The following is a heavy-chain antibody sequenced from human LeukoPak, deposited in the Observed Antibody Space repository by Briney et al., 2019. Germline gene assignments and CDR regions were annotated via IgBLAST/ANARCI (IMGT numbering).Heavy chain of an antibody. V-gene: IGHV4-59*08. J-gene: IGHJ4*02. CDR1: GGSISVYY. CDR3: ARLGSYDTIGYFFKQ. Sequence: SETLSLTCTVSGGSISVYYWSWIRQSPGKALEWIGYIYYSGGTSYSPSLKSRITISLDTSQNQFSLTLGSVTAADTAIYYCARLGSYDTIGYFFKQWGQGMLVTVSS. D-gene: IGHD3-22*01. CDR2: IYYSGGT.